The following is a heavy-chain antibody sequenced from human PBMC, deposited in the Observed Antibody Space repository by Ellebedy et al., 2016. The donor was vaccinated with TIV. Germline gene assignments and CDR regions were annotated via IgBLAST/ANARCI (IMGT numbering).Heavy chain of an antibody. D-gene: IGHD3-22*01. CDR1: GFIFSSYG. Sequence: GGSLRLXXAASGFIFSSYGMNWVRQAPGKGLEWVSSNSSSSSYIYYTDSVKGRFTISRDNAKNSLNLQMNSLRAEDTAVYFCARGDSSGYHSPFGQWGQGTLVTVSP. V-gene: IGHV3-21*01. J-gene: IGHJ4*02. CDR2: NSSSSSYI. CDR3: ARGDSSGYHSPFGQ.